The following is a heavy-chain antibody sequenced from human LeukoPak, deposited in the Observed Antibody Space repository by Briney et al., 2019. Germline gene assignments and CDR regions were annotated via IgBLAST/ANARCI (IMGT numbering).Heavy chain of an antibody. CDR3: ARDLVVGATPLAFDY. CDR2: INPSRGST. D-gene: IGHD1-26*01. CDR1: GYTFTNYY. Sequence: ASVKVSCKASGYTFTNYYMHWVRQAPGQGLEWMGIINPSRGSTNYAQKFQGRVTMTRDASTSTVYMDLSSLRSEDTAVYYCARDLVVGATPLAFDYWGQGTLVTVSS. J-gene: IGHJ4*02. V-gene: IGHV1-46*01.